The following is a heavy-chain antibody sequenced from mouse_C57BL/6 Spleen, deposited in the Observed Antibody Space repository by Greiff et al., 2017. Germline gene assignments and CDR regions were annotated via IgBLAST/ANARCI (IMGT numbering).Heavy chain of an antibody. V-gene: IGHV1-54*01. CDR3: ARGPDGYYGAY. Sequence: VQLQQSGAELVRPGTSVKVSCKASGYAFTNYLIEWVKQRPGQGLEWIGVINPGSGGTNYNEKFKGKATLTADKSSSTAYMQLSSLTSEDSAVYFCARGPDGYYGAYWGQGTLVTVSA. CDR2: INPGSGGT. J-gene: IGHJ3*01. CDR1: GYAFTNYL. D-gene: IGHD2-3*01.